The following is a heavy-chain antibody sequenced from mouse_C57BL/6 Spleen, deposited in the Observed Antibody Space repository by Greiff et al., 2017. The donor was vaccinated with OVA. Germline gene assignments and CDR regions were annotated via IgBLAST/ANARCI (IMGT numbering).Heavy chain of an antibody. D-gene: IGHD2-1*01. J-gene: IGHJ4*01. CDR3: AKRGYSGTMDY. Sequence: QVQLQQPGAELVMPGASVKLSCKASGYTFTSYWMHWVKQRPGQGLEWIGEIDPSDSYTNYNQKFKGKSTLTVDKSSSTAYMQLSSLTSEDSAVDYCAKRGYSGTMDYWGQGTSVTVSS. CDR1: GYTFTSYW. V-gene: IGHV1-69*01. CDR2: IDPSDSYT.